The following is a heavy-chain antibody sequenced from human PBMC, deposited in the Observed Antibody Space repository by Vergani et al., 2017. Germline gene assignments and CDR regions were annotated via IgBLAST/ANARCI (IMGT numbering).Heavy chain of an antibody. J-gene: IGHJ5*02. D-gene: IGHD2-2*03. CDR2: IDHSGST. CDR3: AREDGYCSSTSCYPGWFDP. CDR1: GYSISSGYY. V-gene: IGHV4-38-2*02. Sequence: QVQLQESGPGLVKPSETLSLTCTVSGYSISSGYYWGWIRQPPGKGLEWIGSIDHSGSTYYNPSLKSRVTISVDTSKNQFSLKLSSVTAADTAVYYCAREDGYCSSTSCYPGWFDPWGQGTLVTVSS.